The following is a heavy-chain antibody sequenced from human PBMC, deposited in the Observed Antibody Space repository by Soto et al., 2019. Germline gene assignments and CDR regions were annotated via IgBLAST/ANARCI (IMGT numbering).Heavy chain of an antibody. D-gene: IGHD3-10*01. V-gene: IGHV4-61*01. Sequence: SETLSLTCTVSGGSVNSDSYYWTWIRQPPGKRLEWIGSLYYSGSTNYNPSLKSRVTISVDTSKNQFSLKLSSVTAADTAVYFCARGPHRITMVRGVRNWFDPWGQGTLVTVS. J-gene: IGHJ5*02. CDR3: ARGPHRITMVRGVRNWFDP. CDR1: GGSVNSDSYY. CDR2: LYYSGST.